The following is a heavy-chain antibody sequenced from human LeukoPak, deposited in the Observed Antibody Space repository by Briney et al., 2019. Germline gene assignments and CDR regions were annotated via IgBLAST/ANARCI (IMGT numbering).Heavy chain of an antibody. V-gene: IGHV3-23*01. Sequence: GGSLRLSCAASGFTFSSYAMSWVRQAPGKGLEWVSAISGSGGSTYYADSVKGRFTIPRDNSKNTLYLQMNSLRAEDTAVYYCAKDSGIAVAGTYYYYYMDVWGKGTTVTISS. D-gene: IGHD6-19*01. CDR3: AKDSGIAVAGTYYYYYMDV. J-gene: IGHJ6*03. CDR2: ISGSGGST. CDR1: GFTFSSYA.